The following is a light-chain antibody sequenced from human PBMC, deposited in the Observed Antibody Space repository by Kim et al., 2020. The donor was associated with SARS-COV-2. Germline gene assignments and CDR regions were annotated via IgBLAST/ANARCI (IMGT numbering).Light chain of an antibody. Sequence: SPGERATHTCRASKSVSTNLAWYQQIPGQAPRLLIFGASTRATGIPARFSGSGSGTEFTLTISSLQSEDFAVYYCQHYNEWPPWTFGQGTKVDIK. CDR1: KSVSTN. CDR3: QHYNEWPPWT. J-gene: IGKJ1*01. CDR2: GAS. V-gene: IGKV3-15*01.